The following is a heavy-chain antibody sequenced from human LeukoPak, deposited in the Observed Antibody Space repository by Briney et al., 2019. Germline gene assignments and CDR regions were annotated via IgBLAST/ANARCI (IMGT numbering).Heavy chain of an antibody. CDR3: TRGNYYDTAVYAGWGEYYFDY. CDR1: GFTFSSYS. V-gene: IGHV3-21*01. Sequence: GGSLRLSCAASGFTFSSYSMNWVRQAPGKGLEWVSSISSSSSYIYYADSVKGRFTISRDNARNSLYLQMNSLRAEDTAVYYCTRGNYYDTAVYAGWGEYYFDYWGQGTLVTVSS. CDR2: ISSSSSYI. D-gene: IGHD3-22*01. J-gene: IGHJ4*02.